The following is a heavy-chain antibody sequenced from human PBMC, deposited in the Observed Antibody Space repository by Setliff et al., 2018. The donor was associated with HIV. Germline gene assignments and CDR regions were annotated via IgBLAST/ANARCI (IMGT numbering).Heavy chain of an antibody. Sequence: PGGSLRLSCAVAGFSFSNYAMTWVRQAPGKGLEWVSAIAGASASTYYADSVKGRFTISRDNSKNMLFLQMNSLRAEDTAIYFCARSFPYYYESSGLYAMDVWGQGTTVTVSS. CDR3: ARSFPYYYESSGLYAMDV. CDR2: IAGASAST. J-gene: IGHJ6*02. CDR1: GFSFSNYA. D-gene: IGHD3-22*01. V-gene: IGHV3-23*01.